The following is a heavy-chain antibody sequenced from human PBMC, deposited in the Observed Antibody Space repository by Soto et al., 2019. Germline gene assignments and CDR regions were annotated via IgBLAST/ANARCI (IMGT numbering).Heavy chain of an antibody. Sequence: ASVXVSFKSSLYTFTIYYMHFLRQAPGQGLDGMGIINPSGGSTSYAQKFQGRVTMTRDTSTSTVYMELSSLRSEEKAVYYCARAYDFWSGHGLHANYGMEVWGQGTTVTVSS. D-gene: IGHD3-3*01. CDR3: ARAYDFWSGHGLHANYGMEV. J-gene: IGHJ6*02. V-gene: IGHV1-46*01. CDR1: LYTFTIYY. CDR2: INPSGGST.